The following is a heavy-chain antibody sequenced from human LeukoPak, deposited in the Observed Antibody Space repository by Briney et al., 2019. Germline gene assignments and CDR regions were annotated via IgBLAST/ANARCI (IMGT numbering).Heavy chain of an antibody. D-gene: IGHD5-24*01. V-gene: IGHV4-31*03. CDR1: GDSINNGGYY. Sequence: SETLSLTCTVSGDSINNGGYYWSWIRQHPGKGLEWIGYIYYSGSSCYNPSLRSRVTISVDTSKNHFSLKLSSVTAADTAVYYCARNRDGYNSFDYWGQGTLVTVSS. CDR2: IYYSGSS. CDR3: ARNRDGYNSFDY. J-gene: IGHJ4*02.